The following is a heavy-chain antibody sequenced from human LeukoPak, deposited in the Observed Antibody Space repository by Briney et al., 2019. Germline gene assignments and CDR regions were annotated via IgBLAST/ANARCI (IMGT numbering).Heavy chain of an antibody. CDR1: GGSISISNYY. V-gene: IGHV4-39*01. J-gene: IGHJ4*02. CDR2: ISYSGT. CDR3: ARRTSNPVGAIDY. D-gene: IGHD1-26*01. Sequence: SETLSLTCTVSGGSISISNYYWGWIRQPPGRGLEWIGSISYSGTYYNPSLKSRLTISVDTSKNHFSLNLRSVTAADTAVYYCARRTSNPVGAIDYWGRGTLVTVSS.